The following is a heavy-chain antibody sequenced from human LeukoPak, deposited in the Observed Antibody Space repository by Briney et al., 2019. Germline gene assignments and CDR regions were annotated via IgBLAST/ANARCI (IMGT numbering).Heavy chain of an antibody. CDR3: AKLPYGSGSDY. CDR2: ISGSGGSK. J-gene: IGHJ4*02. Sequence: PGGSLRLSCAASGFTFSSYAMSWVRQAPGKGLEWVSGISGSGGSKYFADSVKGRFTISRDNSKNTLYLQMNSLRAEDTAVYYCAKLPYGSGSDYWGQGTLVTVSS. D-gene: IGHD3-10*01. CDR1: GFTFSSYA. V-gene: IGHV3-23*01.